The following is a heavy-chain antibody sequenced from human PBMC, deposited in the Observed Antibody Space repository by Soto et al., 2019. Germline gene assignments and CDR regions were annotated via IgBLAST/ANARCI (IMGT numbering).Heavy chain of an antibody. J-gene: IGHJ6*02. CDR3: AARYNWNDGVYYYYYGMDV. CDR2: IYHSGST. V-gene: IGHV4-30-2*01. D-gene: IGHD1-1*01. Sequence: PSETLSLTCAVSGGSISSGGYSWSWIRQPPGKGLEWIGYIYHSGSTYYNPSLKGRVTISVDRSKNQFSLKLSSVTAADTAVYYCAARYNWNDGVYYYYYGMDVWGQGTTVTVSS. CDR1: GGSISSGGYS.